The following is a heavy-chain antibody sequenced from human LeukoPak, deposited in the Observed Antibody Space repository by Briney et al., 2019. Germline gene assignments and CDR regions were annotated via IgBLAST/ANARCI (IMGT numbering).Heavy chain of an antibody. CDR1: GGSISSHY. Sequence: SETLSLTCTVSGGSISSHYWSWIRQPPGKGLEWIGYIYYSGSTNYNPSLKSRVTISVDTSKNQFSLKLSSVTAADTAVYYCARDGEPNHGYCSSTSCYSTLYYWGQGTLVTVSS. J-gene: IGHJ4*02. D-gene: IGHD2-2*02. V-gene: IGHV4-59*11. CDR3: ARDGEPNHGYCSSTSCYSTLYY. CDR2: IYYSGST.